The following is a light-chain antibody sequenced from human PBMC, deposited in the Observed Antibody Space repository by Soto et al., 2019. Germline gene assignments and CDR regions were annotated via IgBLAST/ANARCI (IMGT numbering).Light chain of an antibody. CDR1: QSVSSY. CDR3: QQYNNWPS. J-gene: IGKJ5*01. CDR2: DAS. V-gene: IGKV3-15*01. Sequence: MTQSPSTLSAYGGDRVTITCRASQSVSSYLAWYQQNPGQAPRLLIYDASNRATGVPARFSGSGSETEFTLTIRSLQSEDFAVYFCQQYNNWPSFGQGTRLEI.